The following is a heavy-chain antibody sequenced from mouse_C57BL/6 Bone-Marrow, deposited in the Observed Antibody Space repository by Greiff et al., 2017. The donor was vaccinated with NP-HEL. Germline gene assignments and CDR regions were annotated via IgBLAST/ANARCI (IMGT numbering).Heavy chain of an antibody. CDR1: GYTFTGYW. CDR3: ARVGWFFFAY. J-gene: IGHJ3*01. V-gene: IGHV1-9*01. CDR2: ILPGSGST. D-gene: IGHD2-2*01. Sequence: QVQLQQSGAELMKPGASVKLSCKATGYTFTGYWIEWVKQRPGHGLEWIGEILPGSGSTNYNEKFKGKATFTVDTSSNTAYMRLSSLTTEDSAIYYCARVGWFFFAYWGQGTLVTVSA.